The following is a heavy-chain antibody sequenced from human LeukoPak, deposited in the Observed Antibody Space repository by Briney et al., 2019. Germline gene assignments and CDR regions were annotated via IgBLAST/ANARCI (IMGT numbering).Heavy chain of an antibody. CDR2: ISGSGGST. Sequence: GGSLRLSXAASGFTFSSYAMSWVRQAPGKGLEWVSAISGSGGSTYYADSVKGRFTISRDNSKNTLYLQMNSLRAEDTAVYYCAKDQWELLGYFDYWGQGTLVTVSS. CDR1: GFTFSSYA. J-gene: IGHJ4*02. D-gene: IGHD1-26*01. V-gene: IGHV3-23*01. CDR3: AKDQWELLGYFDY.